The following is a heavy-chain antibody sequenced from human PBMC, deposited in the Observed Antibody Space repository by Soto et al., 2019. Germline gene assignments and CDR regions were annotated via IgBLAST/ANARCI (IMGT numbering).Heavy chain of an antibody. D-gene: IGHD2-2*01. V-gene: IGHV1-46*01. CDR1: GYTFTTYF. Sequence: GASVKVSCKTSGYTFTTYFVHWVRQAPGQGLEWLGRIHPSAGITIYAREFQGRVTMTTDTSTSTAYMELRSLRSDDTAVYYCARDPGYCSSTSCYAFGYWGQGTLVTVSS. J-gene: IGHJ4*02. CDR2: IHPSAGIT. CDR3: ARDPGYCSSTSCYAFGY.